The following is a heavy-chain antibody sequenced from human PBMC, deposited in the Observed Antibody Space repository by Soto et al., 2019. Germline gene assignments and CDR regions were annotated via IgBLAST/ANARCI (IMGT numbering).Heavy chain of an antibody. Sequence: QVQLVQSGAEVKTPGSSVKVSCKASGGTFSSYAISWVRQAPGQGLEWMGGIIPIFGTANYAQKFQGRVKITADESTSTADMELSSLRSEDTAVYYCARTYSSSWSNAFDIWCQGTMVTVSS. CDR2: IIPIFGTA. J-gene: IGHJ3*02. CDR3: ARTYSSSWSNAFDI. V-gene: IGHV1-69*01. D-gene: IGHD6-13*01. CDR1: GGTFSSYA.